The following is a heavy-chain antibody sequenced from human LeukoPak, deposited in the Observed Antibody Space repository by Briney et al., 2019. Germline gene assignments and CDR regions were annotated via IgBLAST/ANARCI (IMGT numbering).Heavy chain of an antibody. CDR2: ISYSGNT. CDR1: GGSINSYY. J-gene: IGHJ4*02. Sequence: ASETLSLTCTVSGGSINSYYWSWLRQPPGKGLEWIGYISYSGNTNYNPSLESRLTISVDTSKNQFSLKLSSVTAADTAVYYCARWLRFAYYFDYWGQGTLVTVSS. D-gene: IGHD5-12*01. CDR3: ARWLRFAYYFDY. V-gene: IGHV4-59*08.